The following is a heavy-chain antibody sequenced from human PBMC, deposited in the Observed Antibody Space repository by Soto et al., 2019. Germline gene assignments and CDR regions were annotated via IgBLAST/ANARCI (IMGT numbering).Heavy chain of an antibody. CDR1: GYTFTSYA. CDR2: INAGNGNT. V-gene: IGHV1-3*01. CDR3: ARSIVVVTALDY. Sequence: ASVKVSCKASGYTFTSYAMHWVRQAPVQRLEWMGWINAGNGNTKYSQKFQGRVTITRDTSASTAYMELSSLRSEDTAVYYCARSIVVVTALDYWGQGTLVIVSS. D-gene: IGHD2-21*02. J-gene: IGHJ4*02.